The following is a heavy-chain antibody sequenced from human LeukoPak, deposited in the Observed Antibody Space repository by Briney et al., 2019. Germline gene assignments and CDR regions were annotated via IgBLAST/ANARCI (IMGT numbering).Heavy chain of an antibody. CDR3: VKVSRAAARDFDY. J-gene: IGHJ4*02. V-gene: IGHV3-64D*06. Sequence: AGSLRLSCSASGFTFSSYPMHWVRQAPGKGLEYVPVISSTGGSTYYADSVKGRFTISRDNSKNTVDLQMSSLRAEDTAVYYCVKVSRAAARDFDYWGQGTLVTVSS. D-gene: IGHD6-13*01. CDR1: GFTFSSYP. CDR2: ISSTGGST.